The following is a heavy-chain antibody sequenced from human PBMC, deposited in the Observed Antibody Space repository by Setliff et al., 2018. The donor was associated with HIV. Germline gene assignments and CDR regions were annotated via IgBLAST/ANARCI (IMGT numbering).Heavy chain of an antibody. CDR2: LYSGGRT. CDR3: VRAPPNSEY. J-gene: IGHJ4*02. CDR1: GFTVSSSY. Sequence: GGSLRLSCVASGFTVSSSYMSWVRQAPGKGLEWVSVLYSGGRTYYADSVKGRFTISSDDSKNTLYLQMNSLRAEETAVYFCVRAPPNSEYWGRGTLVTVSS. V-gene: IGHV3-53*01.